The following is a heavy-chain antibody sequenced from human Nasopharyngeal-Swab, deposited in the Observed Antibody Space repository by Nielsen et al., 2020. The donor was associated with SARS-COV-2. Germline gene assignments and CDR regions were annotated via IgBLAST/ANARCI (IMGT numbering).Heavy chain of an antibody. V-gene: IGHV4-59*13. CDR1: GGSISSYY. Sequence: SETLSLTCTVSGGSISSYYWSWIRQPPGKGLEWIGYIYYSGSTNYNPSLKSRVTISVDTSKNQFSLKLSSVTAADTAVYYCARDPRGLLQLPHWYFDLWGRGTLVTVSS. D-gene: IGHD5-24*01. CDR2: IYYSGST. CDR3: ARDPRGLLQLPHWYFDL. J-gene: IGHJ2*01.